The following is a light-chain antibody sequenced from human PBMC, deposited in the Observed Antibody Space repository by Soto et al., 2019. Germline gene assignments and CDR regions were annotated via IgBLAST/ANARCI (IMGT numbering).Light chain of an antibody. V-gene: IGLV2-14*01. CDR2: EVS. J-gene: IGLJ3*02. CDR3: NSYTSTSSWV. Sequence: QSALTQPASVSGSPGQSITISCTGTRSDVGGYNYVSWYQHHPGKAPKLMIYEVSNRPSGVSTRFSGSKSGNTASLTISGLQAEDEADYYCNSYTSTSSWVFGGGTKLTVL. CDR1: RSDVGGYNY.